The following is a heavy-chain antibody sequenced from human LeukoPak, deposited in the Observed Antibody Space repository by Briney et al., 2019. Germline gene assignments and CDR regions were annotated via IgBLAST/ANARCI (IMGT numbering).Heavy chain of an antibody. CDR1: GFTFSSYA. J-gene: IGHJ6*03. CDR3: ARVGFLEWLSQPEYYYYMDV. D-gene: IGHD3-3*01. Sequence: GRSLRLSCAASGFTFSSYAMYWVRQAPGKGLEWVAVISYDGSNKYYADSVKGRFTISRDNSKNTLYLQMNSLRAEDTAVYYCARVGFLEWLSQPEYYYYMDVWGKGTTVTVSS. CDR2: ISYDGSNK. V-gene: IGHV3-30*04.